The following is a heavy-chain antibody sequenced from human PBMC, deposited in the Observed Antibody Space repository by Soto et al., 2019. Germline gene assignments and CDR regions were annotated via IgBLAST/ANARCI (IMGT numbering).Heavy chain of an antibody. D-gene: IGHD6-13*01. Sequence: QVQVQESGPGLVKSSETLSLTCTVSGGGSIRSYYWSWIRQPPGKGLEWIGSFYYSGSTNYNPSLKSRVTISVDTSKSQFSLKLSSVTAADTAVYYCARGGSSWPYGLDVWGQGTTVTVSS. J-gene: IGHJ6*02. CDR3: ARGGSSWPYGLDV. V-gene: IGHV4-59*01. CDR2: FYYSGST. CDR1: GGGSIRSYY.